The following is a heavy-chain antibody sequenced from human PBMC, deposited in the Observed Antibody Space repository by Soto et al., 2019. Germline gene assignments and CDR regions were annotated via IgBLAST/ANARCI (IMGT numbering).Heavy chain of an antibody. J-gene: IGHJ3*02. Sequence: QVQLQQWGAGLLKPSETLSLTCAVYGGSISSSTNYYWSWIRQPPGKGLEWIGEMSHSGGTHFNPSLRSRVTISVDTSKNQSSLEMTSVTAAETALYYCVRVERGTATTVVDAFEIWGPGTMVTVSS. CDR1: GGSISSSTNYY. CDR3: VRVERGTATTVVDAFEI. V-gene: IGHV4-34*01. CDR2: MSHSGGT. D-gene: IGHD1-1*01.